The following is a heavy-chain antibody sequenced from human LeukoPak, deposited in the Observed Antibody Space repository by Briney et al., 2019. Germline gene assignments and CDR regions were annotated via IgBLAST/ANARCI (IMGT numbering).Heavy chain of an antibody. J-gene: IGHJ4*02. V-gene: IGHV3-23*01. CDR1: GFTFSSYA. D-gene: IGHD1-14*01. Sequence: RAGGSLRLSCAASGFTFSSYAMSWVRQAPGKGLEWVSGISDAGAITYYADSVKGRFTISRSQSTNTLYLQMDSLRAEDTSLYYCARGGTTWHGFDSWGQGTLVTVSS. CDR2: ISDAGAIT. CDR3: ARGGTTWHGFDS.